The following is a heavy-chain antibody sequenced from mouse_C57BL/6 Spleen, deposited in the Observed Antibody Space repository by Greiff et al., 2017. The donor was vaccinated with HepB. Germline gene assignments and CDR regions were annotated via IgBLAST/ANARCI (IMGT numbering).Heavy chain of an antibody. J-gene: IGHJ1*03. CDR2: INPNNGGT. D-gene: IGHD1-1*01. CDR1: GYTFTDYN. V-gene: IGHV1-18*01. Sequence: EVQLQQSGPELVKPGASVKIPCKASGYTFTDYNMDWVKQSHGKSLEWIGDINPNNGGTIYNQKFKGKATLTVDKSSSTAYMELRSLTSEDTAVYYCASSFIYYYGSSYEAFDVWGTGTTVTVSS. CDR3: ASSFIYYYGSSYEAFDV.